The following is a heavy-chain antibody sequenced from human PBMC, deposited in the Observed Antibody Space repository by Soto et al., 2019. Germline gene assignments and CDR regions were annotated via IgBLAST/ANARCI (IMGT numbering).Heavy chain of an antibody. J-gene: IGHJ6*02. V-gene: IGHV3-30-3*01. CDR1: GFTFSSYA. Sequence: GGSLRLSCAASGFTFSSYAMHWVRQAPGKGLEWVAVISYDGSNKYYADSVKGRFTISRDNSKNTLYLQMNSLRAEDTAVYYCARDLWVYCSGGSCFSHTIYYYYGMDVWGQGTTVTVSS. D-gene: IGHD2-15*01. CDR3: ARDLWVYCSGGSCFSHTIYYYYGMDV. CDR2: ISYDGSNK.